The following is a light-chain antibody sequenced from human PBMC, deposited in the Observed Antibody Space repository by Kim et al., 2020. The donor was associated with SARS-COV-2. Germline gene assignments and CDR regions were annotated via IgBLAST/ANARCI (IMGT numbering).Light chain of an antibody. V-gene: IGLV2-14*01. CDR2: DVD. CDR3: NSYTLSGTLV. CDR1: SDDVGGYDS. Sequence: QSALAQPASVSGSPGQSITISCTGTSDDVGGYDSVSWYQQYPGKAPKLMIYDVDHRPSGISNRFSGSRSGNTASLTISRLQSDDEADYYCNSYTLSGTLVFGTGTKVTVL. J-gene: IGLJ1*01.